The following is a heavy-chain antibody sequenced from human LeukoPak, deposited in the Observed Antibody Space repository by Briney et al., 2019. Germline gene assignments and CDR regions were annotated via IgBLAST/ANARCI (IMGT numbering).Heavy chain of an antibody. CDR2: VDPEDGET. J-gene: IGHJ6*03. CDR3: ATQSDIVVVPYYYMDV. V-gene: IGHV1-69-2*01. Sequence: ASVKVSCKVSGYTFTDYYMHWVQQAPGKGLEWMGLVDPEDGETIYAEKSQGRVTITADTSTDTGYMELSSLRSEDTAVYYCATQSDIVVVPYYYMDVWGKGTTVTVSS. CDR1: GYTFTDYY. D-gene: IGHD2-2*01.